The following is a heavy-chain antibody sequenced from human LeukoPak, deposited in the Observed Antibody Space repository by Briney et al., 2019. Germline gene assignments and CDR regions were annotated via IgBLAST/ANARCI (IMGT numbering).Heavy chain of an antibody. D-gene: IGHD5-24*01. CDR1: GASLTSYY. V-gene: IGHV4-59*08. J-gene: IGHJ4*02. CDR3: ARRTRDRYDFDY. Sequence: SETLSLTCTVSGASLTSYYWGWFRQSPGKGLEWIGHIFYSGSANYNPSLKSRVTISVDTSKTQFSLKLSSVTAADTAVYYCARRTRDRYDFDYWGQGTLVSVSS. CDR2: IFYSGSA.